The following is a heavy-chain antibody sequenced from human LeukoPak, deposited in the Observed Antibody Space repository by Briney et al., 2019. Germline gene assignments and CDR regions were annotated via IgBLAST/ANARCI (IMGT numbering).Heavy chain of an antibody. Sequence: ASVKVSCRASGYIFTGYYMHWVRQAPGQGLEWMGWINANSGGTKYAQKFQGRVTMTRDTSISTAYMELSSLRSDDTAVYYCASQERTYYYDSSGYYRTTYFDYWGQGTLVTVSS. D-gene: IGHD3-22*01. CDR1: GYIFTGYY. J-gene: IGHJ4*02. CDR3: ASQERTYYYDSSGYYRTTYFDY. CDR2: INANSGGT. V-gene: IGHV1-2*02.